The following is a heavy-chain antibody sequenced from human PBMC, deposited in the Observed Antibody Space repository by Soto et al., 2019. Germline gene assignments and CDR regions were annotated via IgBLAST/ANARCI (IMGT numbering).Heavy chain of an antibody. J-gene: IGHJ4*02. D-gene: IGHD2-21*02. CDR2: ISGSGGST. Sequence: PXGSLRLSCAASGVTFSSYAMSWVRQAPGKGLEWVSAISGSGGSTYYADSVKGRFTISRDNSKNTLYLQMNSLRAEDTAVYYCAKAPVVTVVTPSGYYFDYWGQGTLVTVSS. V-gene: IGHV3-23*01. CDR3: AKAPVVTVVTPSGYYFDY. CDR1: GVTFSSYA.